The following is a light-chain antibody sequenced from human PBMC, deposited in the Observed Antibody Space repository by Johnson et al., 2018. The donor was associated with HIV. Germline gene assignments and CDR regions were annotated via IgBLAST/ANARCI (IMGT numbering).Light chain of an antibody. CDR3: GTLDSSLRDRV. CDR1: SSNIGNNY. V-gene: IGLV1-51*02. Sequence: QSVLTQPPSVSAAPGQKVTISCSGSSSNIGNNYVSWYQQLPGTAPKLLIYENNKRPSGIPDRFSGSKSGTSATLGITGLQTGDEADYYCGTLDSSLRDRVFGTGTKVTVL. CDR2: ENN. J-gene: IGLJ1*01.